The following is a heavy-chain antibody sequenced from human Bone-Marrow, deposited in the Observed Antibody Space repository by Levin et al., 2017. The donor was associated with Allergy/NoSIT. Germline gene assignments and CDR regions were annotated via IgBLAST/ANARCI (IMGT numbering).Heavy chain of an antibody. CDR2: ISYDGSNK. CDR3: AKDKSYSGYDYWVDY. CDR1: GFTFSSYG. D-gene: IGHD5-12*01. Sequence: GESLKISCAASGFTFSSYGMHWVRQAPGKGLEWVAVISYDGSNKYYADSVKGRFTISRDNSKNTLYLQMNSLRAEDTAVYYCAKDKSYSGYDYWVDYWGQGTLVTVSS. J-gene: IGHJ4*02. V-gene: IGHV3-30*18.